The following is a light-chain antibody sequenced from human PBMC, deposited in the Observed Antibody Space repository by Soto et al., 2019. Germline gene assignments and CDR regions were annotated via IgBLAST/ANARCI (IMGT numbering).Light chain of an antibody. J-gene: IGKJ1*01. CDR2: WAS. V-gene: IGKV4-1*01. CDR1: QSVLSTSNNKNY. CDR3: QHYYSIPWT. Sequence: DIVMTQSPDSLAVSLGERAAFNCKSSQSVLSTSNNKNYLGWYQQKSGQPPKLLIYWASTRESGVPDRFSGSGSGTDFTIPISSLQAEDVATYYCQHYYSIPWTFGQGTRVEIK.